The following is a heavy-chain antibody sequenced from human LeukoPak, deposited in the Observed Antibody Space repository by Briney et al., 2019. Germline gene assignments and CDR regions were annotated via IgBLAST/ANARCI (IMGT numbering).Heavy chain of an antibody. CDR1: GFTFSNYA. CDR3: ARGGGMDV. V-gene: IGHV3-23*01. CDR2: INLSGGDT. J-gene: IGHJ6*02. Sequence: SGASLRLSCAASGFTFSNYAMTWVRQAPGKGLEWVSAINLSGGDTYYADSVKGRLSISRDNSKNTLYLQMNSLRAEDTAVYYCARGGGMDVWGQGTTVTVSS.